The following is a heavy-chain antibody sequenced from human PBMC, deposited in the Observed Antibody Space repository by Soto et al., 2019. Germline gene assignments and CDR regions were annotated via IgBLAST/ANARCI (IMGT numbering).Heavy chain of an antibody. CDR2: INHSGST. J-gene: IGHJ5*02. CDR3: AVSIAVAGQSSWFDP. D-gene: IGHD6-19*01. Sequence: PSDTLSLTCAVYGGSFSVYYWSWIRQPPGKGLEWIGEINHSGSTNYNPSLKSRVTISVDTSKNQFSLKLSSVTAADTAVYYCAVSIAVAGQSSWFDPWGQGTLVTVSS. V-gene: IGHV4-34*01. CDR1: GGSFSVYY.